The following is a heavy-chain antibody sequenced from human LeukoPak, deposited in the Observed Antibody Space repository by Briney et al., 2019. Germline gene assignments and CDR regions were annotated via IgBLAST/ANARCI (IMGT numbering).Heavy chain of an antibody. D-gene: IGHD6-13*01. V-gene: IGHV4-34*01. CDR3: ARGPGETEIPYSSSWYYY. Sequence: PSETLSLSCAAYGVSFSGYDWSWIRQPPGKGLEWIREINHSGSTNYNPASKTRVPMTVDTSKNQFSLKLSSVTAADTAVYYCARGPGETEIPYSSSWYYYWGQGTLVTVSS. CDR1: GVSFSGYD. CDR2: INHSGST. J-gene: IGHJ4*02.